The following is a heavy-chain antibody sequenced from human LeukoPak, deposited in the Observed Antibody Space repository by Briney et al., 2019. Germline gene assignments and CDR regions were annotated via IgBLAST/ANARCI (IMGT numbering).Heavy chain of an antibody. Sequence: PGRSLRLSCAASGFTFSSYGMHWVRQAPGKGLEWVAVIWYDGSNKYYADSVKGRFTTSRDNSKNTLYLQMNSLRAEDTAVYYCARDSGPRYYYDSSGTQNWFDPWGQGTLVTVSS. V-gene: IGHV3-33*01. CDR1: GFTFSSYG. D-gene: IGHD3-22*01. J-gene: IGHJ5*02. CDR2: IWYDGSNK. CDR3: ARDSGPRYYYDSSGTQNWFDP.